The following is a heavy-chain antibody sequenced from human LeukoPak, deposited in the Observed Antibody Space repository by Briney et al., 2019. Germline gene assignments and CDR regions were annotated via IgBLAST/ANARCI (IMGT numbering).Heavy chain of an antibody. CDR2: IYPGDSDT. V-gene: IGHV5-51*01. Sequence: GESLKISCKGSGYSFTSYWIGWVRQMPGKGLEWMGTIYPGDSDTTYSPSFQGQVTISADKSISTAYLQWSSLKASDTAMYYCARLTNYDILTGYYAGLYYFDYWGQGTLVTVSS. CDR3: ARLTNYDILTGYYAGLYYFDY. CDR1: GYSFTSYW. J-gene: IGHJ4*02. D-gene: IGHD3-9*01.